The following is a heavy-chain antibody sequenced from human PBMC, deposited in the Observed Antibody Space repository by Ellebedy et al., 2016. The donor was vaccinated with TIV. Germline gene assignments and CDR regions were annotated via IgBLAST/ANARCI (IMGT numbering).Heavy chain of an antibody. CDR2: FSGSDGNT. Sequence: PGGSLRLSCAASGFTFSSYGMNWIRQAPGKGLELVSAFSGSDGNTYYADSVKGRFTISRDNSRNTLELQMNSLRAEDTAVYYCAKRYSRSSGGRFFDYWGQGTLVTVSS. CDR3: AKRYSRSSGGRFFDY. CDR1: GFTFSSYG. J-gene: IGHJ4*02. D-gene: IGHD6-6*01. V-gene: IGHV3-23*01.